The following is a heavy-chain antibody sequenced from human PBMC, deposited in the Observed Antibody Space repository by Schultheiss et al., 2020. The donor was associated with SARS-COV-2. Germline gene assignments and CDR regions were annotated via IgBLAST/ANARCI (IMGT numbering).Heavy chain of an antibody. V-gene: IGHV3-30*03. J-gene: IGHJ5*02. D-gene: IGHD3-10*01. CDR2: ISYDGSNK. Sequence: GGSLRLSCAASGFDFSSYSMNWVRQAPGKGLEWVAVISYDGSNKYYADSVKGRFTISRDNSKNTLYLQMNSLRAEDTAVYYCARGLGETQGWFDPWGQGTLVTVSS. CDR3: ARGLGETQGWFDP. CDR1: GFDFSSYS.